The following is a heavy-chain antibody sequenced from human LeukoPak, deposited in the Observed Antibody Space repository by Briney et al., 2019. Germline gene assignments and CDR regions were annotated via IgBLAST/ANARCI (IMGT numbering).Heavy chain of an antibody. D-gene: IGHD1-26*01. V-gene: IGHV1-69*04. Sequence: GSSVKVSCKASGGTFSSYAINWVRQAPGQGLEWMGRIIPILGIANYAQKFQGRVTITADKSTSTAYMELSSLRSEDTAVYYCARDLGGATTCDYWGQGTLVTVSS. CDR3: ARDLGGATTCDY. CDR1: GGTFSSYA. CDR2: IIPILGIA. J-gene: IGHJ4*02.